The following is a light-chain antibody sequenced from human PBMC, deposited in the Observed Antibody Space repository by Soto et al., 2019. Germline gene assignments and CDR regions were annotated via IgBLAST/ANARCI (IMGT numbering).Light chain of an antibody. Sequence: DIVMTQSPLSLPVTPGEPASISCRSGQSLLHSNGYTYLDWYLQKPGQSPRLLIYWGSYRASGVPDRFSGSGSGTDFTLKISRVEAEDVGVYYCMQALQTPRTFGGGTKVDIK. CDR1: QSLLHSNGYTY. CDR2: WGS. J-gene: IGKJ4*01. CDR3: MQALQTPRT. V-gene: IGKV2-28*01.